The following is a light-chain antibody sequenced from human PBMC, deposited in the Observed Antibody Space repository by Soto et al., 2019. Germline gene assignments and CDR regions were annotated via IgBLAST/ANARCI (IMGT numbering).Light chain of an antibody. CDR3: QQFYRFPWT. Sequence: GDTVTITCRASQSVDTCLAWYQQKPGKPPHLLIYKASRLETGVPSRFSGSGSVTDYTLTITGLQPDDFATYYCQQFYRFPWTFGQGTRVEI. V-gene: IGKV1-5*03. CDR1: QSVDTC. J-gene: IGKJ1*01. CDR2: KAS.